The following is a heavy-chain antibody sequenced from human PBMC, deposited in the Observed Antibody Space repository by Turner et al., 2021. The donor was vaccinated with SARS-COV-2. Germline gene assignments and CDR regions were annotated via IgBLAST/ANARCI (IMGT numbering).Heavy chain of an antibody. CDR2: ICYSGST. D-gene: IGHD2-2*01. Sequence: QLQLQESGPGLGKPSETLSLTCTVSGGSISSSIYYWGWIRQPPGKGLEWIGSICYSGSTYYNPSLKGRVTISVDTSKNQFSLKLSSVTAADTAVYYCARQRLVVVPAAIINGMDVWGQGTTVTVSS. CDR1: GGSISSSIYY. CDR3: ARQRLVVVPAAIINGMDV. J-gene: IGHJ6*02. V-gene: IGHV4-39*01.